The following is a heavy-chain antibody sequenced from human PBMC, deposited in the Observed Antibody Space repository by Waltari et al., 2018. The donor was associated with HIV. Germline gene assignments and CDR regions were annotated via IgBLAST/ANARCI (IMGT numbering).Heavy chain of an antibody. V-gene: IGHV4-34*01. J-gene: IGHJ4*02. CDR2: INHSGST. CDR3: ARSVSRDSSGYYFQDY. CDR1: GGSFSGYY. Sequence: QVQLQQWGAGLLKPSETLSLTCAVYGGSFSGYYWSWIRQPPGKGLEWIGEINHSGSTNYNPSLKSRVTISVDTSKNQFSLKLSSVTAADTAVYYCARSVSRDSSGYYFQDYWGQGTLVTVSS. D-gene: IGHD3-22*01.